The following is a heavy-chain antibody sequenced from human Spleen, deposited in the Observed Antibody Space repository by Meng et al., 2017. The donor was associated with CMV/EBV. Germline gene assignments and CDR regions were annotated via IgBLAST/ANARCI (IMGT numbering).Heavy chain of an antibody. CDR2: ISYTGST. CDR3: ARQNYYDSSGNDY. D-gene: IGHD3-22*01. CDR1: GGSISSSSYY. Sequence: SETLSLTCTVSGGSISSSSYYWGWIRQPPGKGREWIGSISYTGSTYYTASLKSRVTISVDTSRNQFSLKLSSVTAADTALYYCARQNYYDSSGNDYWGQGTLVTVSS. V-gene: IGHV4-39*01. J-gene: IGHJ4*02.